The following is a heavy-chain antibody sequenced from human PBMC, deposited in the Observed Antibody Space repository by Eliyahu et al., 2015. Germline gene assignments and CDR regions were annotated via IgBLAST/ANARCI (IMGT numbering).Heavy chain of an antibody. CDR3: ARGDFGGNVFYFDS. Sequence: QVQLVQSGAEMKPPGSSVKLSCMASGGTFKSHGLSWMRQAPGQGLEWIGGKIPIFAITNYAQRFQGRASISLDKSATTAYLDLNSLTFGDSAIYFCARGDFGGNVFYFDSWGQGTQITVSS. CDR1: GGTFKSHG. V-gene: IGHV1-69*17. J-gene: IGHJ4*02. CDR2: KIPIFAIT. D-gene: IGHD4-23*01.